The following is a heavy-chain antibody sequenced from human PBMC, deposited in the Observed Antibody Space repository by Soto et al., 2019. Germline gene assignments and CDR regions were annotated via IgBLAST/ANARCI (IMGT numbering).Heavy chain of an antibody. J-gene: IGHJ4*02. Sequence: EVQLVESGGGLVQPGRSLRLSCAASGFIFDDYAMHWVRQAPGKGLEWVPAISWNSGYTGYADSVKGRFTVSRDNAKNYLYLQMDSLRPEDTAFYYCAKDTDEYTYGTELDCWGQGTLVTVSS. D-gene: IGHD1-1*01. CDR1: GFIFDDYA. V-gene: IGHV3-9*01. CDR2: ISWNSGYT. CDR3: AKDTDEYTYGTELDC.